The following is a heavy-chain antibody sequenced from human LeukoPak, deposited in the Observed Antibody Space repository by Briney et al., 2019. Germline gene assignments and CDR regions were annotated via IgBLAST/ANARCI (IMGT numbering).Heavy chain of an antibody. J-gene: IGHJ6*02. Sequence: GASVKVSCKASGYTFTGYYMHWVRQAPGQGLEWMGLINTNSGGTNYAQKFQGRVTMTRDTSISTAYMELSRLRSDEPALYYCARDLVLRYLARVYYYGMDVWGQGTTVTVS. CDR2: INTNSGGT. V-gene: IGHV1-2*02. CDR1: GYTFTGYY. CDR3: ARDLVLRYLARVYYYGMDV. D-gene: IGHD3-9*01.